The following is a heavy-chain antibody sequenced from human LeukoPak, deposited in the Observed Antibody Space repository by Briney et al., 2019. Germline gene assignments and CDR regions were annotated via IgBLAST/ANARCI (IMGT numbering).Heavy chain of an antibody. Sequence: PGESLKISCKGSGYSFTTYWITWGRQMPGKGLGWMGTIDPIDSYTNYSPSFQGHVSISVDQSISTAYLQWSSLKAWDTAMYYCARHLYGSVTYNVDYWGQGTLVTVSS. CDR1: GYSFTTYW. J-gene: IGHJ4*02. CDR3: ARHLYGSVTYNVDY. CDR2: IDPIDSYT. V-gene: IGHV5-10-1*01. D-gene: IGHD3-10*01.